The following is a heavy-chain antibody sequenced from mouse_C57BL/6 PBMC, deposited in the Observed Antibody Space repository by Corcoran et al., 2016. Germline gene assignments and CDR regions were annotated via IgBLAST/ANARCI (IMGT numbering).Heavy chain of an antibody. CDR3: ARNYGYDLYYFDY. V-gene: IGHV9-3*01. D-gene: IGHD2-2*01. Sequence: QIQLVQSGPELKKPGETVKISCKASGYTFTTYGMSWVKQAPGKGLKWMGWINTYSGVPTYADDFKGRFAFSLETSDSTAYLQINNLKNEDTATYFCARNYGYDLYYFDYWGQGTTLTVSS. CDR1: GYTFTTYG. J-gene: IGHJ2*01. CDR2: INTYSGVP.